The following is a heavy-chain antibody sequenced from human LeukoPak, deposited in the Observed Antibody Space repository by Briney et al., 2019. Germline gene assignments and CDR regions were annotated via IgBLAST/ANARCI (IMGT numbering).Heavy chain of an antibody. CDR3: ARKSPTSGSYGWYFDY. V-gene: IGHV4-59*01. J-gene: IGHJ4*02. CDR2: IYHSGAT. Sequence: SETLSLTCTVSGGSISNYYWSWIRQPPGKGLEWIGYIYHSGATNYNPSLRSRVTISVDTSNNQFSLNLRSVTAADTAIYYCARKSPTSGSYGWYFDYWSQGALVTVSS. D-gene: IGHD1-26*01. CDR1: GGSISNYY.